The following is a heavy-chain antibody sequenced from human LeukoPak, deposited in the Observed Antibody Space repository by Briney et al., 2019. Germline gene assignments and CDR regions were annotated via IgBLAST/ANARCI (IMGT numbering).Heavy chain of an antibody. D-gene: IGHD3-10*01. CDR1: GFTFSNAW. Sequence: PGGSLRLSCAASGFTFSNAWMSWVRQAPGKGLEWVGRIKSKTDGGTTDYAAPVKGRFTISRDDSKNTLYLQMNSLKTEDTAVYYCTTLQGTVVRGVIITHFDYWGQGTLVTVSS. J-gene: IGHJ4*02. V-gene: IGHV3-15*01. CDR2: IKSKTDGGTT. CDR3: TTLQGTVVRGVIITHFDY.